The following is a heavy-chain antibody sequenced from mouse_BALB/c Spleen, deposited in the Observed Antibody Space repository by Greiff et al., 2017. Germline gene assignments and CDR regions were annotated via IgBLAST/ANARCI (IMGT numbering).Heavy chain of an antibody. D-gene: IGHD1-1*01. CDR3: ARKGVYYCGSSYNYAMDY. Sequence: QVQLQQPGAELVKPGASVKLSCKASGYTFTSYWMHWVKQRPGQGLEWIGEIDPSDSYTNYNQKFKGKATLTVDKSSSTAYMQLSSLTSEDSAVYYCARKGVYYCGSSYNYAMDYWGQGTSVTVSS. CDR2: IDPSDSYT. CDR1: GYTFTSYW. J-gene: IGHJ4*01. V-gene: IGHV1-69*02.